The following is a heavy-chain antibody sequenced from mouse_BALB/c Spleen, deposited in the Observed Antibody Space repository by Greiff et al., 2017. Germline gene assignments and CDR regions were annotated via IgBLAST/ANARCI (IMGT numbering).Heavy chain of an antibody. CDR3: ARSAATGDYYAMDY. J-gene: IGHJ4*01. CDR2: ISSGSSTI. CDR1: GFTFSSFG. V-gene: IGHV5-17*02. Sequence: EVQVVESGGGLVQPGGSRKLSCAASGFTFSSFGMHWVRQAPEKGLEWVAYISSGSSTIYYADTVKGRFTISRDNPKNTLFLQMTSLRSEDTAMYYCARSAATGDYYAMDYWGQGTSVTVSS. D-gene: IGHD1-2*01.